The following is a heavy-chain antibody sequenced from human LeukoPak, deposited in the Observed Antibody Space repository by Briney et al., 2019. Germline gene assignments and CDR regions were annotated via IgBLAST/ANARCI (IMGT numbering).Heavy chain of an antibody. CDR2: INPNSGGT. Sequence: GASVKVSCKASGYTFTAFYIHWVRQAPGQGLEWMGWINPNSGGTNYAQKFQGRVTMTRDTSISTAYMELSRLRSDDTAVYYCARDFDRLDVDPSLDYWGQGTLVTVSS. CDR1: GYTFTAFY. V-gene: IGHV1-2*02. CDR3: ARDFDRLDVDPSLDY. D-gene: IGHD5-12*01. J-gene: IGHJ4*02.